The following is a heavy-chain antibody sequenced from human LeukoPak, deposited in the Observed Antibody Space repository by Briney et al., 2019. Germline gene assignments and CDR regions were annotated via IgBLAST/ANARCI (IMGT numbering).Heavy chain of an antibody. D-gene: IGHD2-2*01. Sequence: SETLSLTCTVSGYSISSGDYYWSWIRQPPGKGLEWIGYIYYSGSTYYNPSLKSRVTISVDTSKNQFSLKLSSVTAADTAVYYCAREPIVVVPAAPLTYYYYYYMDVWGKGTTVTVSS. V-gene: IGHV4-30-4*01. CDR1: GYSISSGDYY. CDR3: AREPIVVVPAAPLTYYYYYYMDV. CDR2: IYYSGST. J-gene: IGHJ6*03.